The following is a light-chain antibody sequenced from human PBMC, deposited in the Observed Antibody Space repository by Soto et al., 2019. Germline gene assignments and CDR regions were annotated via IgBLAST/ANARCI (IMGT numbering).Light chain of an antibody. V-gene: IGKV3-15*01. CDR2: GAS. Sequence: EIVMMQSPATLSVSPGERATLSCRASQIIANNLAWYQQKPGQAPRLHIYGASTRAPGIPARFSGSGSGTEFTLTISSLQSEDFAIYYCQHYNNWPPWTFGQGTKVDIK. J-gene: IGKJ1*01. CDR1: QIIANN. CDR3: QHYNNWPPWT.